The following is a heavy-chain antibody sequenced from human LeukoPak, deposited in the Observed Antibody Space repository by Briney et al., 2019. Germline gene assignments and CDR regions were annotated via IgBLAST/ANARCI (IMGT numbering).Heavy chain of an antibody. CDR2: IYYSGST. V-gene: IGHV4-59*08. Sequence: PSETLSLTCTVSGGSISSYYWSWIRQPPGKGLEWIGYIYYSGSTNYNPSLKSRVTISVDTSKNQFSLKLSSVTAADTAVYYCARRYCSGGSCCPRHFDFWGQGTLVTVSS. J-gene: IGHJ4*02. D-gene: IGHD2-15*01. CDR3: ARRYCSGGSCCPRHFDF. CDR1: GGSISSYY.